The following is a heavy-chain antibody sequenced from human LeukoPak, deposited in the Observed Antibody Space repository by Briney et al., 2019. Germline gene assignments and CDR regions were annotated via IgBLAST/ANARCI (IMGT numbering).Heavy chain of an antibody. CDR2: IRYDGSNK. V-gene: IGHV3-30*02. Sequence: GGSLRLSCAASGFTFSSYGMHWVRQAPGKGLEWVAFIRYDGSNKYYADSVKGRFTISRDNSKNTLYLQMNSLRAEDTAVYYCAKDLGFSSSWYLDAFDIWGQGTMVTVSS. D-gene: IGHD6-13*01. CDR3: AKDLGFSSSWYLDAFDI. J-gene: IGHJ3*02. CDR1: GFTFSSYG.